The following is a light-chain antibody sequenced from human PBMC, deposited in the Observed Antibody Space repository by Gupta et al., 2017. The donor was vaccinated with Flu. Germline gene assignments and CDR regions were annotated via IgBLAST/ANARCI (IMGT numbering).Light chain of an antibody. Sequence: ETVMTQSPATLSVSPGERAALSCRASQSVTTNLAWYQQKPGQAPRLLIYAASTRATGIPARFSGSGSGTEFTLTISSRQSEDFAVYYCQQDKNWPPITFGQGTLLEIK. J-gene: IGKJ5*01. V-gene: IGKV3-15*01. CDR3: QQDKNWPPIT. CDR1: QSVTTN. CDR2: AAS.